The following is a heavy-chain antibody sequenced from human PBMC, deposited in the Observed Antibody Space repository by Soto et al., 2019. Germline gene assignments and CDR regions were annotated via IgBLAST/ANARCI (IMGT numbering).Heavy chain of an antibody. CDR1: GDSISNYY. V-gene: IGHV4-59*01. D-gene: IGHD3-3*01. CDR2: FYYGGSA. Sequence: PSETLSLTCAVSGDSISNYYWNWIRQPPGRGLEWIGYFYYGGSANYNPSLNGRVTISVDTPKKQISLSLSSATAADTAVYYCARADFWSGYYAFEKWGQGIRVTVSS. J-gene: IGHJ4*02. CDR3: ARADFWSGYYAFEK.